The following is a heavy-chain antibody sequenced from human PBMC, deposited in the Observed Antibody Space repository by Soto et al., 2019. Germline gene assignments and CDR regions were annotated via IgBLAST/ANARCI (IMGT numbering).Heavy chain of an antibody. Sequence: QVQLVQSGAEVKKPGASVTVSCKASGYRFSDYYLHWVRQAPGQGPEWMGWMNPNSGGTKYAQKFKGRVTMTRDTSVRTAFMELNWLKSDATAVYYCARGSGAATATVDYYYFYMDVWGIGTTVTVSS. J-gene: IGHJ6*03. CDR3: ARGSGAATATVDYYYFYMDV. CDR2: MNPNSGGT. CDR1: GYRFSDYY. V-gene: IGHV1-2*02. D-gene: IGHD6-25*01.